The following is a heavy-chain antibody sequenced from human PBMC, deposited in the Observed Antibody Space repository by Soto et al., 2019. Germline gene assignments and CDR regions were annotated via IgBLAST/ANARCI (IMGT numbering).Heavy chain of an antibody. J-gene: IGHJ5*02. D-gene: IGHD2-2*01. CDR2: ISSSGSTI. Sequence: GGSLRLSCAASGFTFSDYYMSWIRQAPGKGLEWVSYISSSGSTIYYADSVKGRFTISRDNAKNSLYLQMNSLRAEDTAVYYCARFGCSSTSCYADNWFDPWGQGTLVTVSS. CDR1: GFTFSDYY. CDR3: ARFGCSSTSCYADNWFDP. V-gene: IGHV3-11*01.